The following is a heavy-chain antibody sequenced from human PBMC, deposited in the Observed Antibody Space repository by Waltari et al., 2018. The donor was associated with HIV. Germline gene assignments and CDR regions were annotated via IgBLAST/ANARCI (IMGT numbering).Heavy chain of an antibody. CDR1: GFTFSSYG. D-gene: IGHD4-17*01. J-gene: IGHJ4*02. CDR3: APTTVTAGWYFDY. Sequence: QVQLVESGGGVVQPGRSLRLSCAASGFTFSSYGMHWVRQAPGKGLEWVAVIWYDGSNKYYADSVKGRFTISRDNSKNTLYLQMNSLRAEDTAVYYCAPTTVTAGWYFDYWGQGTLVTVSS. CDR2: IWYDGSNK. V-gene: IGHV3-33*01.